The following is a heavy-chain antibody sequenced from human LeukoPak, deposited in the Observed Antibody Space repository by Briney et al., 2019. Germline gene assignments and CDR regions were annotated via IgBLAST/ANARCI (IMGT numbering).Heavy chain of an antibody. Sequence: ASVKVSCKASGYTFTGHYMHWVRQAPGQGLEWMGWINPNSGGTNYAQKFQGRVTMTRDTSISTAYMELSRLRSDDTAVYYCARDSYYYDSSGYYGNDAFDIWGQGTMVTVSS. CDR2: INPNSGGT. CDR3: ARDSYYYDSSGYYGNDAFDI. CDR1: GYTFTGHY. D-gene: IGHD3-22*01. V-gene: IGHV1-2*02. J-gene: IGHJ3*02.